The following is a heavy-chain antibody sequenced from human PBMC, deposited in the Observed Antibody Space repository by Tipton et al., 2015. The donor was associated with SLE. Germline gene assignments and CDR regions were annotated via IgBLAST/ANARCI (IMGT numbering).Heavy chain of an antibody. Sequence: LRLSCTVSGGSISSQSYYWGWIRQPPGKGPEWIGSIYYSGSTFYNPSLRSRVAMSVDTSNNQFSLELNSVTAADTAVYHCARQLHRSSSADWFGPWGQGTLVTVTS. CDR2: IYYSGST. CDR1: GGSISSQSYY. V-gene: IGHV4-39*01. D-gene: IGHD6-6*01. J-gene: IGHJ5*02. CDR3: ARQLHRSSSADWFGP.